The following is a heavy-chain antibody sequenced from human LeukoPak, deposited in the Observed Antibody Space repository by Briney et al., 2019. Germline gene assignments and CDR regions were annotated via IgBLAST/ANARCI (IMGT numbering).Heavy chain of an antibody. CDR3: ARAIRYGSGSHDWFDP. CDR2: INHSGST. J-gene: IGHJ5*02. V-gene: IGHV4-34*01. D-gene: IGHD3-10*01. Sequence: SETLSLTCAVYGGSFSGYYWSWIRQPPGKGLEWIGEINHSGSTNYNPSLKSRVTISVDTSKNQFSLKLSSVTAADTAVYYCARAIRYGSGSHDWFDPWGQGTLVTVSS. CDR1: GGSFSGYY.